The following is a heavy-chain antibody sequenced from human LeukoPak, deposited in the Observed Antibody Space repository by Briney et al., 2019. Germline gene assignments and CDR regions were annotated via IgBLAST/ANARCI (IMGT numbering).Heavy chain of an antibody. CDR3: AKDLFHGSGILPLDY. D-gene: IGHD3-10*01. CDR2: IKQDGSEK. J-gene: IGHJ4*02. Sequence: GGSLRLSCAASGFTFSSYWMSWVRQAPGKGLEWVANIKQDGSEKYYVDSVKGRFTISRDNAKNSLYLQMSSLRAEDTAVYYCAKDLFHGSGILPLDYWGQGTLVTVSS. CDR1: GFTFSSYW. V-gene: IGHV3-7*03.